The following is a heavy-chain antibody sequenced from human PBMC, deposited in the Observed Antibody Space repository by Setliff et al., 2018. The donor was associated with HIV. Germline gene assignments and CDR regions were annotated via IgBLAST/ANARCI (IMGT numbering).Heavy chain of an antibody. CDR1: GYEFYGWW. CDR3: VRYSGSSYKSNWFDP. Sequence: PGESLTISCKTSGYEFYGWWIGWVRQKPGKGLEWMGIIYPDDSNTRYSPSFRGQVTISADMSISTAYLQWSSLQASDTAMYYCVRYSGSSYKSNWFDPWGQGTRVTVSS. V-gene: IGHV5-51*01. J-gene: IGHJ5*02. CDR2: IYPDDSNT. D-gene: IGHD1-26*01.